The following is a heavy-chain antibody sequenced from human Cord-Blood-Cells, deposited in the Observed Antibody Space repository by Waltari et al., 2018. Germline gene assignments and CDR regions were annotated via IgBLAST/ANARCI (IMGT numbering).Heavy chain of an antibody. CDR2: IIPILGIA. CDR1: GGTFSSYA. D-gene: IGHD6-6*01. CDR3: ARVIAARYWYFDL. Sequence: QVQLVQSGAEVKKPGSSVKVSCKASGGTFSSYAISSVRQAPGQGLEWMGRIIPILGIANYAQKFQGRVTITADKSTSTAYMELSSLRSEDTAVYYCARVIAARYWYFDLWGRGTLVTVSS. V-gene: IGHV1-69*09. J-gene: IGHJ2*01.